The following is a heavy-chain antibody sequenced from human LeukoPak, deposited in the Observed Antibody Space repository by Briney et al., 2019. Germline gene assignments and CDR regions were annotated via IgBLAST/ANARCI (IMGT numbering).Heavy chain of an antibody. CDR3: ASPRGIAAHP. J-gene: IGHJ5*02. CDR2: ISGNGGAT. CDR1: GFTFSNYA. V-gene: IGHV3-23*01. D-gene: IGHD6-13*01. Sequence: GGSLRLSCAASGFTFSNYAMSWVRQAPGKGLEWVSAISGNGGATYYAGSVKGRFAISRDNSRNTVDLQMNALRADDTAVYYCASPRGIAAHPWGQGTLVTVSS.